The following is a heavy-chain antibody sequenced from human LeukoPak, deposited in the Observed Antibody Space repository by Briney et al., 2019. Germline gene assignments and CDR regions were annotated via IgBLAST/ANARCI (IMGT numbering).Heavy chain of an antibody. CDR2: IKQDGSEK. V-gene: IGHV3-7*03. J-gene: IGHJ4*02. CDR1: GFSFADYD. Sequence: GGSLRLSCAASGFSFADYDMSWVRQAPGKGLEWVANIKQDGSEKYYVDSVKGRFTISRDNAKNSLYLQMNSLRAEDTAVYYCARDYGSGSYYRYWGQGTLVTVSS. D-gene: IGHD3-10*01. CDR3: ARDYGSGSYYRY.